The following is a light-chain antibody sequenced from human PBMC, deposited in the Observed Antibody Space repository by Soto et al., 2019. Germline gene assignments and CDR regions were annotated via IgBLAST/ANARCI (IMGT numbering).Light chain of an antibody. CDR2: GAS. Sequence: EIVMTQSPATLYVSPGERATLSCRASQSVSSNLAWYQQKPGQAPRLLIYGASTRATGIPARFSGSGSGTEFPLTISSLQSEDFVVYYCQQYNNWPPWTFGQGTKVEIK. V-gene: IGKV3-15*01. J-gene: IGKJ1*01. CDR1: QSVSSN. CDR3: QQYNNWPPWT.